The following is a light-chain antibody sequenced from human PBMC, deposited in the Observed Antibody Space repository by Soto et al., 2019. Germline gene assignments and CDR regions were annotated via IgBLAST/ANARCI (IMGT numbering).Light chain of an antibody. V-gene: IGKV3-15*01. CDR1: QSISSN. J-gene: IGKJ1*01. CDR3: QQYHTWPPT. Sequence: EIVMTQSPATMSVSPGERATLSFRAGQSISSNLAWYQQKPGQAPRLLVYGASTRATGVPARVSGSASGTEFTLTISSLQSEDFAVYSCQQYHTWPPTFGQGTKVDI. CDR2: GAS.